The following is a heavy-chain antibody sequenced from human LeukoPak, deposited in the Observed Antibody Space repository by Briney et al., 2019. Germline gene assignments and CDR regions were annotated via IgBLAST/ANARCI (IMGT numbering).Heavy chain of an antibody. CDR1: GGSISSSNW. V-gene: IGHV4-4*02. Sequence: PSETLSLTCAASGGSISSSNWWSWVRQPPGKGLEWIGEIYHSGSTNYNPSLKSRVTISVDKSKNQFSLKLSSVTAADTAVYYCARGMVTPPNWFDPWGQGTLVTVSS. CDR3: ARGMVTPPNWFDP. D-gene: IGHD5-18*01. CDR2: IYHSGST. J-gene: IGHJ5*02.